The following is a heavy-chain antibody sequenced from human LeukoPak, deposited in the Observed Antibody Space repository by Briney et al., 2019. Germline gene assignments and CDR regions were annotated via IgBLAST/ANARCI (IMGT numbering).Heavy chain of an antibody. CDR2: ISWDGGST. D-gene: IGHD3-16*02. CDR3: AKDDGDIVEYYFDY. V-gene: IGHV3-43*01. J-gene: IGHJ4*02. CDR1: GFTFDDYT. Sequence: GGSLRLSCAASGFTFDDYTMHWVRQAPGKGLEWVSVISWDGGSTYYADSVKGRFTISRDNSKNTLYLQMNSLRAEDTAVYYCAKDDGDIVEYYFDYWGQGTLVTVSS.